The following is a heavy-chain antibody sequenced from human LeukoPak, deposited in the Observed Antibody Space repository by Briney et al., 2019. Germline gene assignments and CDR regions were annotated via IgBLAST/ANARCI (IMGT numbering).Heavy chain of an antibody. V-gene: IGHV1-2*06. D-gene: IGHD5-24*01. Sequence: ASVKVSCKASGYTFTDNYIHWVRQAPGQGLEWMGRINPNSGGTNYAQRFQGRVTMTRDTSINTAYMELSSLRSEDTAVYYCARDRRDGYNFDYWGQGTLVTVSS. CDR3: ARDRRDGYNFDY. CDR1: GYTFTDNY. J-gene: IGHJ4*02. CDR2: INPNSGGT.